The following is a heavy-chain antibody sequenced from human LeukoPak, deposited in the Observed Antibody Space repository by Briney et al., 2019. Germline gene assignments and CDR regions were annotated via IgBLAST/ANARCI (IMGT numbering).Heavy chain of an antibody. CDR2: IYHSGST. V-gene: IGHV4-30-2*01. CDR3: ARGKGWFDP. CDR1: GGSISSGGYS. Sequence: SETLSLTCAVSGGSISSGGYSWSWSRQPPGKGLEWIGYIYHSGSTYYNPSLKSRVTISVDRSKNQFSLKLSSVTAADTAVYYCARGKGWFDPWGQGTLVTVSS. J-gene: IGHJ5*02.